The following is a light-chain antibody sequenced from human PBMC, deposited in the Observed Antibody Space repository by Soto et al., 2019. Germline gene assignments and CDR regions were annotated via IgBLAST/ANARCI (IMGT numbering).Light chain of an antibody. V-gene: IGKV1-13*02. J-gene: IGKJ5*01. CDR3: QQFNSYPPIT. Sequence: AIQLTQSPSSVTTYVGDRVTISCRASQGISSALAWYQQKPGKAPKVLIYDASSLESGVPSRFSGSGSGTDFTLTISSLQPEDFATYYCQQFNSYPPITSGQ. CDR2: DAS. CDR1: QGISSA.